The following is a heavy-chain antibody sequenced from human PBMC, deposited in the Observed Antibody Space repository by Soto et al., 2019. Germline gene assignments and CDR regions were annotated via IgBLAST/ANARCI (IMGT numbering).Heavy chain of an antibody. J-gene: IGHJ6*02. D-gene: IGHD1-26*01. CDR1: GYTFTGYD. V-gene: IGHV1-2*02. Sequence: ASVKVSCKASGYTFTGYDMHWVRQAPGQGLEWMGWINPNSGGTNYAQKFQGRVTMTRDTSISTAYMELSRLRSDDTAVYYCARNLPWELLRIRYYYYGMDVWGQGTTVTVSS. CDR2: INPNSGGT. CDR3: ARNLPWELLRIRYYYYGMDV.